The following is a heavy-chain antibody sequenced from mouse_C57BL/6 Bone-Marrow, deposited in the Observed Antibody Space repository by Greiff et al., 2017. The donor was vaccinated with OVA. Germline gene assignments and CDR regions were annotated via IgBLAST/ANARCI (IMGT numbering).Heavy chain of an antibody. CDR1: GYTFTDYY. D-gene: IGHD1-1*01. Sequence: EVKLQQSGPVLVKPGASVKMSCKASGYTFTDYYMNWVKQSHGKSLEWIGVINPYNGGTSYNQKFKGKATLTVDKSSSTAYMELNSLTSEDSAVYYCARPGSSLYYYAMDYWGQGTSVTVSS. J-gene: IGHJ4*01. CDR2: INPYNGGT. CDR3: ARPGSSLYYYAMDY. V-gene: IGHV1-19*01.